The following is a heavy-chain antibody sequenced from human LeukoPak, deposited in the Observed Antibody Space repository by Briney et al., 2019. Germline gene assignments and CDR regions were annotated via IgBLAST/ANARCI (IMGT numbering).Heavy chain of an antibody. D-gene: IGHD3-10*01. CDR1: GYSISSDFY. Sequence: PSETLSLTCTVSGYSISSDFYWGWIRPPPGKGLEWIGSMFHSGSTYYNPSLKSRVIISVDTSKNQFSLKLTSVTAADTAVYYCAGNTYYYGSGTYFNDGFDMWGQGTMVTVSS. J-gene: IGHJ3*02. V-gene: IGHV4-38-2*02. CDR3: AGNTYYYGSGTYFNDGFDM. CDR2: MFHSGST.